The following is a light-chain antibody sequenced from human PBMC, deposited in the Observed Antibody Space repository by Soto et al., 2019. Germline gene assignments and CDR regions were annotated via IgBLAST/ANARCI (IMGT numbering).Light chain of an antibody. CDR1: QTVRNNY. CDR2: DAS. J-gene: IGKJ4*01. CDR3: QQYHNWPPGLT. V-gene: IGKV3-20*01. Sequence: EFVLTQSPGTLSLSPGERATLSCRASQTVRNNYLAWYQQKPGQAPRLLIYDASSRATGIPDRFSGGGSGTDFTLTISRLEPEDFAVYYCQQYHNWPPGLTFGGGTKVDIK.